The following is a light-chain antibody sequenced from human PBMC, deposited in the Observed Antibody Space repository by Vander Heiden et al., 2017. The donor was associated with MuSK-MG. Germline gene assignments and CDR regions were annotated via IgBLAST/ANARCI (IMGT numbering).Light chain of an antibody. CDR1: QSVSSSY. J-gene: IGKJ1*01. V-gene: IGKV3-20*01. CDR2: GAS. CDR3: QQYGRSPPWT. Sequence: EIVLTQSPGTPSLSPGERATLSGRASQSVSSSYLAWYQQKPGQAPRLLIYGASSRATGIPDRFSGSGSGTDFTLTISRLEPEDFAVYYCQQYGRSPPWTFGQGTKVEIK.